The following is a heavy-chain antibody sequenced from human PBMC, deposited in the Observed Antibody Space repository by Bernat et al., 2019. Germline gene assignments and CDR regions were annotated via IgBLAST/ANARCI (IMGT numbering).Heavy chain of an antibody. CDR3: SAYNWGGVGGMDV. J-gene: IGHJ6*03. D-gene: IGHD1-1*01. CDR1: GGSFSGYY. V-gene: IGHV4-34*01. Sequence: QVQLQQWGAGLLKPSETLSLTCAVYGGSFSGYYWSWIRQPPGKGLEWIGEINHSGSTNYNPSLKSRVTISVDTSKNQFSLKLSSVTAADTAVYYCSAYNWGGVGGMDVWGKGTTVTVSS. CDR2: INHSGST.